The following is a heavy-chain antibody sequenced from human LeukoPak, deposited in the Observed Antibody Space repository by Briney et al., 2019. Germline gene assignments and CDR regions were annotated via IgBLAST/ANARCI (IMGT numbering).Heavy chain of an antibody. CDR2: INSDGSST. D-gene: IGHD1-26*01. Sequence: PGGSLRLSCAASGFXFSSYWIHWVRQAPGKGLLWVSRINSDGSSTSYADSVKGRFTISRDNAKNTLYLQMNSLRAEDTAVYYCARDSGSSVGVDYWGQGTLVTVSS. J-gene: IGHJ4*02. CDR3: ARDSGSSVGVDY. V-gene: IGHV3-74*01. CDR1: GFXFSSYW.